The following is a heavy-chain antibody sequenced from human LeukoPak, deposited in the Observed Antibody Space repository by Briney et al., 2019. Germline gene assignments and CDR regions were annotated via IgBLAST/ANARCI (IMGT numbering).Heavy chain of an antibody. J-gene: IGHJ4*02. V-gene: IGHV3-21*01. CDR1: GFTFSSYS. D-gene: IGHD3-10*01. CDR2: ISSSSSYI. Sequence: GGSLRLSCAASGFTFSSYSMNWVRQAPGKGLEWVSSISSSSSYIYYADSVKGRFTISRDNAKNSLYLQMNSLRAEDTAVYYCARRLWITMVRGVIIPEYYFDYWGQGTLVTVSS. CDR3: ARRLWITMVRGVIIPEYYFDY.